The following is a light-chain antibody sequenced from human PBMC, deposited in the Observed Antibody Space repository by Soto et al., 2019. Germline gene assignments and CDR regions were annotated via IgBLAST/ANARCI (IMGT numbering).Light chain of an antibody. CDR3: HQYGISP. CDR1: QSVSSNY. J-gene: IGKJ4*01. Sequence: ETVMTQSLVTLSLSPGERATLSCRASQSVSSNYLAWYQQKPGQAPRLLIFGASSRATGIPDRFSGSGSGTEFTLTISRLEPEDFAVYYCHQYGISPFGGGTKVEIK. V-gene: IGKV3-20*01. CDR2: GAS.